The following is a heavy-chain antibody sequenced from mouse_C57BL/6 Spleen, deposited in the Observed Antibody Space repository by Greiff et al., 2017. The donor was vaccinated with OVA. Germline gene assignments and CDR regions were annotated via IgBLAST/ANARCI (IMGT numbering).Heavy chain of an antibody. V-gene: IGHV1-53*01. D-gene: IGHD4-1*01. J-gene: IGHJ1*03. CDR1: GYTFTSYW. CDR2: INPSNGGT. Sequence: QVQLQQPGTELVKPGASVKLSCKASGYTFTSYWLHWVQQRPGQGLEWIGNINPSNGGTNYNEKFKSKATLTVDKSSSTAYMQLSSLTSEDSAVDYCARLGWDVYFDVWGKGTTVTVSS. CDR3: ARLGWDVYFDV.